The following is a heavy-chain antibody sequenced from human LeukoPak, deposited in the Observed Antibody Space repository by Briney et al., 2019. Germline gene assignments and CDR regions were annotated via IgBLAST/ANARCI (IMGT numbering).Heavy chain of an antibody. CDR1: GFTFSSYG. J-gene: IGHJ4*02. Sequence: GGSLRLSCAASGFTFSSYGMHWVRQAPGKGLEWVAFIRYDGSNKYYADSVKGRFTISRDNSKNTLYLQMNSLRAEDTAVYYCAKEVRQLLSNFGYWGQGTLVTVSS. CDR2: IRYDGSNK. D-gene: IGHD2-2*01. V-gene: IGHV3-30*02. CDR3: AKEVRQLLSNFGY.